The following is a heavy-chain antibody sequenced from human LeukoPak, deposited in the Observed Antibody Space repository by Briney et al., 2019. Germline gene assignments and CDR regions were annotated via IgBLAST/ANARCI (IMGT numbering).Heavy chain of an antibody. CDR1: GFTFNSYA. CDR3: AKDTRSGYYDSHFDY. J-gene: IGHJ4*02. D-gene: IGHD3-3*01. Sequence: PGGSLRLSCAASGFTFNSYAVSWVRQAPGKGLEWVSVISGSGGSTYYADSEKGRFTISRDNSKNTVYLQMNSMSAEDTAVYYCAKDTRSGYYDSHFDYWGQGTLVTVSS. V-gene: IGHV3-23*01. CDR2: ISGSGGST.